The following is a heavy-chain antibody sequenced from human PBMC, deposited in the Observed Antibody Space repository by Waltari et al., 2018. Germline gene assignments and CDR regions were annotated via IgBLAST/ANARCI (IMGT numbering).Heavy chain of an antibody. J-gene: IGHJ3*01. CDR1: GFTFSNAW. CDR2: SKSRTEGGTT. V-gene: IGHV3-15*01. Sequence: EVQLVESGGGLVKPGGSLRLSCEASGFTFSNAWMKWVRQAPGKGVEGVGRSKSRTEGGTTDYAAPVKGRFSVSRDDAKKMLYLEMNNLKTEDTAMYFCTTRSLVEGTDDVLDLWGRGTMAIVSS. D-gene: IGHD2-21*02. CDR3: TTRSLVEGTDDVLDL.